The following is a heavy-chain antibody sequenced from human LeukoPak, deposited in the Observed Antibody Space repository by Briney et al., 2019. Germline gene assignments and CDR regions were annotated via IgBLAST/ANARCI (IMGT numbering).Heavy chain of an antibody. Sequence: PSETLSLTCSVSGGSINSDYWNWIRQPPGKGLEWIGYIYHSGSTNYNPSLKSRVTVSIDKSKKQFSLKLISVTAADTAIYYCARVGGMTTINNAAFDIWGQGTMVTVSS. CDR2: IYHSGST. D-gene: IGHD5-24*01. V-gene: IGHV4-59*01. CDR1: GGSINSDY. CDR3: ARVGGMTTINNAAFDI. J-gene: IGHJ3*02.